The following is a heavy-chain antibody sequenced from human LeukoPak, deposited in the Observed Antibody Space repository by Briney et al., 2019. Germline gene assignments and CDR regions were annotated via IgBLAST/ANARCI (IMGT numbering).Heavy chain of an antibody. V-gene: IGHV3-9*01. CDR3: AKDMYSSGWYPFDY. CDR2: ISWNSGSI. D-gene: IGHD6-19*01. Sequence: PGGPLRLSCAASGFTFDDYAMHWVRQAPGKGLEWVSGISWNSGSIGYADSVKGRFTISRDNAKNSLYLQMNSLRTEDTALYYCAKDMYSSGWYPFDYWGQGTLVTVSS. CDR1: GFTFDDYA. J-gene: IGHJ4*02.